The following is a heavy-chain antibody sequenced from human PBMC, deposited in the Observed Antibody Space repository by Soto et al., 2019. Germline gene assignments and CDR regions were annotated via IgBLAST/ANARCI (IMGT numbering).Heavy chain of an antibody. V-gene: IGHV3-30-3*01. CDR3: ARDLAEQLVIYYYYYYGMDV. Sequence: GGSLRLSCAASGFTFSSYAMHWVRQAPGKGLEWVAVKSYDGSNKYYADSVKGRFTISRDNSKNTLYLQMNSLRAEDTAVYYCARDLAEQLVIYYYYYYGMDVWGQGTTVTVSS. D-gene: IGHD6-13*01. CDR2: KSYDGSNK. CDR1: GFTFSSYA. J-gene: IGHJ6*02.